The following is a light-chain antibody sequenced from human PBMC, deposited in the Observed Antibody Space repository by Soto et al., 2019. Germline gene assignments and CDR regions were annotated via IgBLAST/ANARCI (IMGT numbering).Light chain of an antibody. Sequence: DVVMTQTPLSLSVAPGQPASISCKSSQSLLHITGETFLFWYLQKPGQSPQLLIYEVSTRVSGVPDRFSGSGSGTDFTLEISRVETDDVGLYYCMQSTQLPPTFGHGTRLGIE. CDR2: EVS. CDR3: MQSTQLPPT. CDR1: QSLLHITGETF. V-gene: IGKV2D-29*02. J-gene: IGKJ5*01.